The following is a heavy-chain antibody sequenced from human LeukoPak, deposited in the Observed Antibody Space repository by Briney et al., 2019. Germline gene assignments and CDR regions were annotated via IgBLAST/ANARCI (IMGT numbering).Heavy chain of an antibody. Sequence: GGSLRLSCAASRFTFSNYWMTWVRQAPGKGLEWVGNINQDASEINYVDSVKGRFTISRVNAENSLYLQMNSLRAEDTAVYYCASQRFLDYWGQGTLVTVSS. V-gene: IGHV3-7*01. D-gene: IGHD3-3*01. CDR3: ASQRFLDY. CDR2: INQDASEI. J-gene: IGHJ4*02. CDR1: RFTFSNYW.